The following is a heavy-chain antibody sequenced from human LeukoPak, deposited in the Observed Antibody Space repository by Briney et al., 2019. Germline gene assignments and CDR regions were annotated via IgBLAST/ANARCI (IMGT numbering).Heavy chain of an antibody. J-gene: IGHJ6*03. V-gene: IGHV1-69*13. CDR1: GYTFTSYG. Sequence: SVKVSCKASGYTFTSYGISWVRQAPGQGLEWMGGIIPIFGTANYAQKFQGRVTITADESTSTAYMELSSLRSEDTAVYYCARAKRVYYYYYMDVWGKGTTVTISS. CDR3: ARAKRVYYYYYMDV. CDR2: IIPIFGTA. D-gene: IGHD6-25*01.